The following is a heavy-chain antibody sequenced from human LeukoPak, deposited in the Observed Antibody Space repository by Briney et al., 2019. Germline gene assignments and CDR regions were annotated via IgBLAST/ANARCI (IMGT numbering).Heavy chain of an antibody. CDR1: GGSFSGYY. CDR2: INHSGST. J-gene: IGHJ4*02. D-gene: IGHD6-19*01. CDR3: ARGRVAVAGTNFDY. V-gene: IGHV4-34*01. Sequence: SETPSLTCAVYGGSFSGYYWSWIRQPPGKGLEWIGEINHSGSTNYNPSLKSRVTILVDTSKNQFSLKLSSVTAADTAVYYCARGRVAVAGTNFDYWGQGTLVTVSS.